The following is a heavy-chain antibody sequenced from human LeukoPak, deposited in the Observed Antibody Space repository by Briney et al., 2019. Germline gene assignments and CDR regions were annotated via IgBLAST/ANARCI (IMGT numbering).Heavy chain of an antibody. Sequence: PGASVKVSCKASGGTFSSYAISWVRQAPGQGLEWMGGIIPIFGTANYAQKFQGRVTITRDTSASTAYMELSSLRSEDTAVYYCASSSLFGYYYMDVWGKGTTDTVSS. D-gene: IGHD6-6*01. CDR1: GGTFSSYA. J-gene: IGHJ6*03. CDR3: ASSSLFGYYYMDV. V-gene: IGHV1-69*05. CDR2: IIPIFGTA.